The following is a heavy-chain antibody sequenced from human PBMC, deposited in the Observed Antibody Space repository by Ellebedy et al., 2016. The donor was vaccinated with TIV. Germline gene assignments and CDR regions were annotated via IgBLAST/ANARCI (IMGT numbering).Heavy chain of an antibody. CDR2: IFPSTSDT. Sequence: GESLKISCKGSGYTFPNHWIGWVRQTPEKGLEWLGSIFPSTSDTRYSPSFQGRVAISVDTSTSTAYLQLNSLKASDTAMYFCAARPAFDMWGHGTLVTVS. CDR1: GYTFPNHW. J-gene: IGHJ3*02. V-gene: IGHV5-51*01. CDR3: AARPAFDM.